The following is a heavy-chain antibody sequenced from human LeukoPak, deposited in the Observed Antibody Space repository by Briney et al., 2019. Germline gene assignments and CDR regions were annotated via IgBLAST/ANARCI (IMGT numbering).Heavy chain of an antibody. CDR2: ISYDGSGQ. CDR3: AKGWVGALGGYFDY. Sequence: PGRSLRLSCAASGFTFSSYAMHWVRQAPGKGLEWVALISYDGSGQYYTESVKGRFTISRDSSKNTLYLQVNSLRVEDTAVYYCAKGWVGALGGYFDYWGQGTLVTVSS. J-gene: IGHJ4*02. D-gene: IGHD1-26*01. CDR1: GFTFSSYA. V-gene: IGHV3-30-3*01.